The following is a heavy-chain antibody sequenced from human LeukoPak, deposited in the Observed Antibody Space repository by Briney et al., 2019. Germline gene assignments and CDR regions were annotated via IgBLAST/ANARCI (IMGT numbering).Heavy chain of an antibody. J-gene: IGHJ4*02. V-gene: IGHV3-11*06. Sequence: GGSLRLSCAASGFTFSDYYMSWIRQAPGKGLEWVSYISSSSSYTNYADSVKGRFTISRDNAKNSLYLQMNSLRAEDTAVYYCARLWYSSGWHGVYYFDYWGQGTLVTASS. CDR2: ISSSSSYT. CDR3: ARLWYSSGWHGVYYFDY. D-gene: IGHD6-19*01. CDR1: GFTFSDYY.